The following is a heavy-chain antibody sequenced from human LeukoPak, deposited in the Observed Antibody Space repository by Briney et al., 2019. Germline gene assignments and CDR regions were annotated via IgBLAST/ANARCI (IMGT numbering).Heavy chain of an antibody. J-gene: IGHJ4*02. D-gene: IGHD2-15*01. Sequence: GGSLRLSCAASGFTFSNYYMTWVRQAPGKGLEWVANIKQDESEKYYVDSVKGRFIISRDNAKNSLYLQMNSLRAEDTAVYYCARVGGSWYMDSWGRGTLVTVSS. CDR2: IKQDESEK. CDR3: ARVGGSWYMDS. CDR1: GFTFSNYY. V-gene: IGHV3-7*01.